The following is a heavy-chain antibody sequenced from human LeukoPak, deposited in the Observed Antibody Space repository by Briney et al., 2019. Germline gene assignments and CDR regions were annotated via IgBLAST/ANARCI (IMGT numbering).Heavy chain of an antibody. J-gene: IGHJ4*02. CDR2: MSPTGTDR. Sequence: GGSLMLSCGASGFTFSSCGVTTVRQAPGKGRGCVLSMSPTGTDRYYADSVRGRFINYRDNAENSMHLQMDSLRDEDTAVYYCATETIGRHYDYWGQGTLLTFSS. CDR1: GFTFSSCG. D-gene: IGHD1-14*01. V-gene: IGHV3-21*01. CDR3: ATETIGRHYDY.